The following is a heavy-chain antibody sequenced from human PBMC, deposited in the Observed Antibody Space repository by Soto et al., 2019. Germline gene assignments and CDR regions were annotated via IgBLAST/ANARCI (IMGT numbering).Heavy chain of an antibody. J-gene: IGHJ3*02. CDR2: VLPIFGTS. D-gene: IGHD3-22*01. CDR3: ARPTTYYYDSSGYDAFDI. CDR1: GGTFTTYT. V-gene: IGHV1-69*01. Sequence: QVQLVQSGAEVREPESSVKVSCKASGGTFTTYTISWVRQAPGQGLEWMGGVLPIFGTSNYAQKFQGRVTITADESTSTVYMELSSLRSEDTAVYYCARPTTYYYDSSGYDAFDIWGQGTMVTVSS.